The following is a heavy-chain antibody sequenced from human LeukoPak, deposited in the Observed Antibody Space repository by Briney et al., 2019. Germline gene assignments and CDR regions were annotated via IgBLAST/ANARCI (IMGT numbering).Heavy chain of an antibody. J-gene: IGHJ4*02. CDR2: ISYDESYK. Sequence: PGGSLRLSCAASGFNFNSYAMHWVRQAPGKGLEWVALISYDESYKNYADSVKGRFTISRDNSKNTLYLQMNSLRAEDTAVCYCTRDSARRDGYNFDYWGQGTLVTVST. CDR3: TRDSARRDGYNFDY. CDR1: GFNFNSYA. V-gene: IGHV3-30*04. D-gene: IGHD5-24*01.